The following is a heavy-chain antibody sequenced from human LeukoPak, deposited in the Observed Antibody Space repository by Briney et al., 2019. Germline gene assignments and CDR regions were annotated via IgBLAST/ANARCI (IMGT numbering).Heavy chain of an antibody. V-gene: IGHV1-2*02. CDR3: ARDLEYSSSPGDY. J-gene: IGHJ4*02. Sequence: ASVKVSCKASGYTFTSYYMHWVRQATGQGLEWMGWMNPNSGNTGYAQKFQGRVTMTRDTSISTAYMELSRLRSDDTAVYYCARDLEYSSSPGDYWGQGTLVTVSS. CDR1: GYTFTSYY. CDR2: MNPNSGNT. D-gene: IGHD6-6*01.